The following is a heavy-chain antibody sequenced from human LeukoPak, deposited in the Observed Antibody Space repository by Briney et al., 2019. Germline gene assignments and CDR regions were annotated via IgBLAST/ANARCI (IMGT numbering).Heavy chain of an antibody. V-gene: IGHV4-31*03. Sequence: SETLSLTCTVSGGSISSGGYYWSWIRQHPGKGLEWIGYIYYSGSTYYNPSLKSRVTISVDTSKNQFSLKLSSVTGADTAIYYCSRSDSSGYYFGYWGQGTLVTVSS. CDR3: SRSDSSGYYFGY. CDR2: IYYSGST. D-gene: IGHD3-22*01. CDR1: GGSISSGGYY. J-gene: IGHJ4*02.